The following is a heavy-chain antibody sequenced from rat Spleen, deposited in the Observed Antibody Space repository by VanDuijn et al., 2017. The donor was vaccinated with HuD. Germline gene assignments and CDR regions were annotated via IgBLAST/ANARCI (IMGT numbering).Heavy chain of an antibody. V-gene: IGHV5-7*01. CDR3: ARSGYGGYEDWFAY. J-gene: IGHJ3*01. CDR1: GFTFSDYY. CDR2: INYDGSNT. Sequence: EVQLVESGGGLVQPGRSLKLSCAALGFTFSDYYMAWVRQAPTKGLEWVATINYDGSNTYYRDSVKGRFTISRDNAKSTLYLQLDSLRSEDTATYYCARSGYGGYEDWFAYWGQGTLVTVSS. D-gene: IGHD1-11*01.